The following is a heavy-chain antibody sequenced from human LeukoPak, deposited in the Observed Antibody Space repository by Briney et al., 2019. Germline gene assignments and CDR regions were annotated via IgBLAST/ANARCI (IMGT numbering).Heavy chain of an antibody. V-gene: IGHV3-33*01. J-gene: IGHJ4*02. CDR3: ATDGSHFDIES. Sequence: PGRSLRLSCATSGFSFALYGMHWVRQAPGQGLGWVAIIRNDGTTTQYADSVKGRFTISRDNSKSTVYLQINSLRAEDTAVYYCATDGSHFDIESWGEGTLVSVSS. CDR2: IRNDGTTT. CDR1: GFSFALYG. D-gene: IGHD3-10*01.